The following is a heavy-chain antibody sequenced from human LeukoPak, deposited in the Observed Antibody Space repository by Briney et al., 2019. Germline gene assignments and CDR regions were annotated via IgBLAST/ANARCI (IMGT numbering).Heavy chain of an antibody. CDR1: GFSLTGYW. Sequence: GVSLRRSCAASGFSLTGYWMHWVRQAAGKGLVWVALMNSAWTTINYADSVKGRFTISRDNAGNALYLQMSSLRAEDPAISYCIREIQVRASASLGYWGQGTLVTVSS. CDR3: IREIQVRASASLGY. CDR2: MNSAWTTI. V-gene: IGHV3-74*01. D-gene: IGHD2-2*01. J-gene: IGHJ4*01.